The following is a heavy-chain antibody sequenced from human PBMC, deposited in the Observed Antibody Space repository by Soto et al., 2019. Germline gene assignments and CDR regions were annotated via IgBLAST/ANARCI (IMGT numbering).Heavy chain of an antibody. CDR2: IIPIVGTA. D-gene: IGHD3-16*02. J-gene: IGHJ5*02. CDR1: GGTFSSYA. Sequence: QVQLVQSGAEVKKPGSSVKVSCKASGGTFSSYAISWVRQAPGQGLEWMGGIIPIVGTANYAQKFQGRVTMTGDESTITSYMELSSLRSEDTAVYYCAREAGGDYDYVWGSYRPTPNWFDPWGQGTLVTVSS. V-gene: IGHV1-69*01. CDR3: AREAGGDYDYVWGSYRPTPNWFDP.